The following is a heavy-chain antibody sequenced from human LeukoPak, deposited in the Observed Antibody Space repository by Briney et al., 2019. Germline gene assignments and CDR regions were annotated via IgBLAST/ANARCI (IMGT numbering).Heavy chain of an antibody. J-gene: IGHJ4*02. CDR2: INPNSGGT. CDR1: GYTFAGYY. CDR3: VRGTYYYDSSGYYFYFDY. D-gene: IGHD3-22*01. V-gene: IGHV1-2*06. Sequence: ASVKVSCKASGYTFAGYYMHWVRQAPGQGLEWMGRINPNSGGTNYAQKFQGRVTMTRDTSISTAYMELSRLRSDDTAVYYCVRGTYYYDSSGYYFYFDYWGQGTLVTVSS.